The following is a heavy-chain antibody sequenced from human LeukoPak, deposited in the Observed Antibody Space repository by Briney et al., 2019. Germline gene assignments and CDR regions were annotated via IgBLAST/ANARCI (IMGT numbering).Heavy chain of an antibody. CDR2: IYPGESDT. CDR1: GYSFTSYW. Sequence: GESLKISCKGSGYSFTSYWIGWVRQMPGKGLEWMRIIYPGESDTRYSPSFQGQVTISADKSISTAYLQWSSLKASDTAMYYCARQGLAARPDPGAHHWGQGTLVTVSS. V-gene: IGHV5-51*01. CDR3: ARQGLAARPDPGAHH. D-gene: IGHD6-6*01. J-gene: IGHJ4*02.